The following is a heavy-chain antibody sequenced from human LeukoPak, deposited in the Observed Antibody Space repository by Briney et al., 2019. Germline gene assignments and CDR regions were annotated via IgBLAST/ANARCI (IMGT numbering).Heavy chain of an antibody. CDR1: GGSIDGGDYF. Sequence: SETLSLTCTVSGGSIDGGDYFWTWIRQPPGKGLEWLGYIYHSGSTHYNPSLKSRLTLTVATSKNQFSLRLRSVTAADTAVYYCARDLMTTGRYYYYGMDVWGLGTTVTVSS. D-gene: IGHD4-17*01. CDR3: ARDLMTTGRYYYYGMDV. CDR2: IYHSGST. V-gene: IGHV4-30-4*01. J-gene: IGHJ6*02.